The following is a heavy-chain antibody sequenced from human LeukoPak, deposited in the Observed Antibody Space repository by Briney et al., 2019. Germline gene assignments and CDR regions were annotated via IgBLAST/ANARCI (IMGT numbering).Heavy chain of an antibody. J-gene: IGHJ4*02. D-gene: IGHD3-10*01. Sequence: GASVKVSCKVSGYTLTELSMHWVRQAPGKGLEWMGGFDPEDGETIYAQKFQGRVTMTEDTSTDTAYMELSSLRSEDTAVYYCATDTMVRGVIIPYFDYWGQGTLVTVSS. CDR3: ATDTMVRGVIIPYFDY. CDR1: GYTLTELS. V-gene: IGHV1-24*01. CDR2: FDPEDGET.